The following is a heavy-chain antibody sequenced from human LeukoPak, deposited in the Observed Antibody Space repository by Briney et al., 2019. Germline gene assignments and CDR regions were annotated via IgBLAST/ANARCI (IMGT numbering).Heavy chain of an antibody. J-gene: IGHJ2*01. D-gene: IGHD6-6*01. CDR2: INAGNGNT. V-gene: IGHV1-3*01. CDR3: ARGAARLYWYFDL. Sequence: ASVKVSCKASGYTFTSYAMHWVRQAPGQRLEWMGWINAGNGNTKYSQKFQGRVTITRDTSASTAYMELSSLRSEDTAVYYCARGAARLYWYFDLWGRGTLVTVSS. CDR1: GYTFTSYA.